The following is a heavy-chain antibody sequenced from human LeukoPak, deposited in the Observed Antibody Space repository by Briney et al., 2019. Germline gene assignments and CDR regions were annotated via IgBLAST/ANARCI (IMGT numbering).Heavy chain of an antibody. D-gene: IGHD6-6*01. Sequence: GASVKVSCKASGYTFTGYYMHWVRQAPGQGLEWMGWINPNSGGTNYAQKFRGRVTMTRDTSISTAYMELSRLRSDDTAVYYCARGDEYSSSSWYFDYWGQGTLVTVSS. CDR2: INPNSGGT. V-gene: IGHV1-2*02. CDR3: ARGDEYSSSSWYFDY. CDR1: GYTFTGYY. J-gene: IGHJ4*02.